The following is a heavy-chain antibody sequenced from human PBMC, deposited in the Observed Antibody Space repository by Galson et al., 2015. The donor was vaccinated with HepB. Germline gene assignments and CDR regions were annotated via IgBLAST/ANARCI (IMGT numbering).Heavy chain of an antibody. CDR1: GFTFSSYG. D-gene: IGHD6-13*01. J-gene: IGHJ3*02. CDR2: ISYDGSNK. CDR3: AKGYSSSWYGDAFDI. Sequence: SLRLSCAASGFTFSSYGMHWVRQAPGKGLEWVAVISYDGSNKYYADSVKGRFTISRDNSKNTLYLQMNSLRAEDTAVYYCAKGYSSSWYGDAFDIWGQGTMVTVSS. V-gene: IGHV3-30*18.